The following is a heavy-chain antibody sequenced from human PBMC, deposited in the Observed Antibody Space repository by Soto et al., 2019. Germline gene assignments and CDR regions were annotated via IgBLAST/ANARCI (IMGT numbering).Heavy chain of an antibody. D-gene: IGHD3-3*01. V-gene: IGHV5-51*01. CDR2: IYPADSDA. Sequence: GESLKISCQASGYSFTNYWIGWVRQMPGKGLEWMGIIYPADSDARYSPSFRGQVTISADRSISTAYLHLSSLKASDTAVYYCARLVTIFGVVISGGMDVWGQGTTVTVSS. CDR3: ARLVTIFGVVISGGMDV. J-gene: IGHJ6*02. CDR1: GYSFTNYW.